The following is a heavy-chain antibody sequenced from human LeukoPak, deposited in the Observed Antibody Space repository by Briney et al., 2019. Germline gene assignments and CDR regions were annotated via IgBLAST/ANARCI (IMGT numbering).Heavy chain of an antibody. D-gene: IGHD1-14*01. Sequence: GESLKISCKASGYSFTTYWIGWVRQMPGKGLEWMGIIYPGDSDTRYSPSFQGQVTISADKSITTAYLQWSSLKASDTAMYYCAKRGATDRYHLDAFDIWGQGTMVTVSS. CDR2: IYPGDSDT. CDR3: AKRGATDRYHLDAFDI. V-gene: IGHV5-51*01. CDR1: GYSFTTYW. J-gene: IGHJ3*02.